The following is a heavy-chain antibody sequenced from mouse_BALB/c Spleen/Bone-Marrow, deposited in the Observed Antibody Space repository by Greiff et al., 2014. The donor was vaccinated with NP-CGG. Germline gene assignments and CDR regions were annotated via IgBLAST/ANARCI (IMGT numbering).Heavy chain of an antibody. CDR2: IDPENGNT. J-gene: IGHJ3*01. D-gene: IGHD2-3*01. Sequence: EVMLVESGAELVRPGALVKLSCKASGFNIKDYYMHWVKQRPEQGLEWIGWIDPENGNTIYDPKFQGKASITADTSSNTAYLQLSSQTSEDTAVYYCAPIYDGYYVAWFAYWGQGTLVTVSA. CDR1: GFNIKDYY. CDR3: APIYDGYYVAWFAY. V-gene: IGHV14-1*02.